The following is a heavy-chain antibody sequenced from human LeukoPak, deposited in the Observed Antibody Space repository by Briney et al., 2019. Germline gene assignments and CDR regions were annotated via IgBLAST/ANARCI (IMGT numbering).Heavy chain of an antibody. CDR2: ISVSGGSS. J-gene: IGHJ4*02. CDR1: GFTFSSYS. Sequence: PGGSLRLSCAASGFTFSSYSMNWVRQPPGKGLEWVSVISVSGGSSNYGDSVKGRFTVSRDNSKNTLYLQMNSLRVEDTAIYYCAKAKDYYGSGSYPDYWGQGTLVTVSS. CDR3: AKAKDYYGSGSYPDY. V-gene: IGHV3-23*01. D-gene: IGHD3-10*01.